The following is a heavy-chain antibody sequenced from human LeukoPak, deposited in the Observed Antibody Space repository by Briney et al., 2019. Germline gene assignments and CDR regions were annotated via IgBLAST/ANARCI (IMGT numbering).Heavy chain of an antibody. CDR3: ASSRPGYSYGYSFDY. J-gene: IGHJ4*02. V-gene: IGHV3-11*01. Sequence: GGSLRLSCAASGFTFSDYYMSWIRQAPGKGLEWVSYISSSGSTIYYADSVKGRFTISRDNAKNSLYLQMNSLRAEDTAVYYCASSRPGYSYGYSFDYWGQGTLVTVSS. D-gene: IGHD5-18*01. CDR1: GFTFSDYY. CDR2: ISSSGSTI.